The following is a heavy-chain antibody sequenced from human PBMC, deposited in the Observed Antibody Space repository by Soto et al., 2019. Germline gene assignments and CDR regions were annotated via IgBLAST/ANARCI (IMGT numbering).Heavy chain of an antibody. J-gene: IGHJ4*02. CDR3: ARGGASSKYFDY. D-gene: IGHD2-15*01. CDR2: IYYDGTT. V-gene: IGHV4-59*11. CDR1: GISIRDQY. Sequence: SETLSLTCTVSGISIRDQYWSWIRQPPGKGLEWIGFIYYDGTTNYNPSLKSRVTIAVDTSKSQFSLKLSSVTTADTAVYYCARGGASSKYFDYWGQGALVTVS.